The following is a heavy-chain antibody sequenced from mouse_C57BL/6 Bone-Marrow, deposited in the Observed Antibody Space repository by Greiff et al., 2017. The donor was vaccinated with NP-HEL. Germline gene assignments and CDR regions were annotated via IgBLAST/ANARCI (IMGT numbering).Heavy chain of an antibody. Sequence: QVQLQQSGPELVKPGASVKISCKASGYSFTSYYIHWVKQRPGQGLEWIGWIYPGSGNTKYNEKFKGKATLTADTSSSTAYMQLSSLTSEDSAVYYCARGDAGDYYYAMDYWGQGTSVTVSS. V-gene: IGHV1-66*01. J-gene: IGHJ4*01. CDR1: GYSFTSYY. CDR2: IYPGSGNT. CDR3: ARGDAGDYYYAMDY. D-gene: IGHD3-3*01.